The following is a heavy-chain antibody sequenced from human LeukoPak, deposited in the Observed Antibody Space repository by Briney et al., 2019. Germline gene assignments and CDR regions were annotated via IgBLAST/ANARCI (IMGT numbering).Heavy chain of an antibody. D-gene: IGHD5-18*01. CDR1: GFTFSSYA. Sequence: GGSLRLSCAASGFTFSSYAMSWVRQAPGKGLEWVSAISGSGGSTYYADSAKGRFTISRDNSKNTLYLQMNSLRAEDTAVYYCAKDRRQLWSSYYFDYWGQGTLVTVSS. CDR2: ISGSGGST. J-gene: IGHJ4*02. V-gene: IGHV3-23*01. CDR3: AKDRRQLWSSYYFDY.